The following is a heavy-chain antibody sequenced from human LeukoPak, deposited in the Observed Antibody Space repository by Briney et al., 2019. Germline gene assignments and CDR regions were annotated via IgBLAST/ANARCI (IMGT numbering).Heavy chain of an antibody. Sequence: SETRSLTCTVSGGSINSYYWGWVRQPAGKGLEWIGRIYPTGNTNYSPSFKSRLTMSLDTSKNQFSLKLRSVTAADTAVYYCGRQGYTASYYFVDYWSQGTLVSVSS. J-gene: IGHJ4*02. CDR3: GRQGYTASYYFVDY. CDR2: IYPTGNT. V-gene: IGHV4-4*07. D-gene: IGHD3-10*01. CDR1: GGSINSYY.